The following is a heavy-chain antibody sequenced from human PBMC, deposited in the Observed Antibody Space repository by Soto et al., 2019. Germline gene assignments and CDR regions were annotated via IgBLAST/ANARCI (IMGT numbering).Heavy chain of an antibody. V-gene: IGHV4-30-4*01. CDR3: ARTRYYDFWRIDY. J-gene: IGHJ4*02. D-gene: IGHD3-3*01. CDR1: DGSISSGDYY. Sequence: QVQLQESGPGLVKPSQTLSLTCTVSDGSISSGDYYWSWIRQPPGKGLEWIGYIHKSGSAYYNPSLKGRPTISIDTSMNQFSLKLNSMTAADTAVYYCARTRYYDFWRIDYCGQGTLVTVSS. CDR2: IHKSGSA.